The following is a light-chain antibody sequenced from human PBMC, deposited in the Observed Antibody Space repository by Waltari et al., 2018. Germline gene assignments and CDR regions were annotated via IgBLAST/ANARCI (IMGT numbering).Light chain of an antibody. CDR3: QQRSNWPRT. V-gene: IGKV3-11*01. CDR1: QSVSSY. J-gene: IGKJ1*01. CDR2: SAS. Sequence: ATLSCRASQSVSSYLAGYQQMPGQAPRLLIHSASNRATGIPARFSGSGSGTDFTLTISSLEPEDFAVYYCQQRSNWPRTFGQGTKVEIK.